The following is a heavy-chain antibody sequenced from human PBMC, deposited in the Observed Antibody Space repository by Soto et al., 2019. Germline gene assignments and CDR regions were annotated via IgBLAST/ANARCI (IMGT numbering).Heavy chain of an antibody. CDR1: GGTFSSYA. Sequence: QVQLVQSGAEVKKPGSSVKVSCKASGGTFSSYAISWVRQAPGQGLEWMGGIIPIFGTANYAQKFQGRGTITGAESTITDYMELSGVRSEDTAVYYCARGPRARVLVLHARHSAPWGQGTLVRVSS. V-gene: IGHV1-69*01. CDR2: IIPIFGTA. J-gene: IGHJ5*02. CDR3: ARGPRARVLVLHARHSAP. D-gene: IGHD2-8*01.